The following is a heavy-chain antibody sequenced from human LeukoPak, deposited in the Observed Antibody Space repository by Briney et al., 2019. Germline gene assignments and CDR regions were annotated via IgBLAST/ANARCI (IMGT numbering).Heavy chain of an antibody. J-gene: IGHJ5*02. V-gene: IGHV3-15*01. D-gene: IGHD3-10*01. CDR3: TTVSELYDSGTYYNAP. Sequence: GGSLRLSCAASGFTFSNYAMNWVRQAPGKGLEWVGRIKSKTDGGTTDYAAPVKGRFTISRDDSKTTLYLQMNSLKTEDTAVYYCTTVSELYDSGTYYNAPWGQGTLVTVSS. CDR2: IKSKTDGGTT. CDR1: GFTFSNYA.